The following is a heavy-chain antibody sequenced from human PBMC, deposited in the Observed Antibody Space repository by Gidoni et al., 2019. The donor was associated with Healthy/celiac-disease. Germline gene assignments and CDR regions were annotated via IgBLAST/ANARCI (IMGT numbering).Heavy chain of an antibody. CDR1: GFTFDEYA. J-gene: IGHJ4*02. Sequence: EVQLVESGGGLVQPGRSLRLSCAAAGFTFDEYAMHWVRQAPGKGLEWVSGISWNSGSIDYADSVKGRFTISRDNAKNSLFLQMNSLRAEDTAFYYCAKDMGDSGSYEFDYWGQGTLVTVSS. CDR3: AKDMGDSGSYEFDY. D-gene: IGHD1-26*01. CDR2: ISWNSGSI. V-gene: IGHV3-9*01.